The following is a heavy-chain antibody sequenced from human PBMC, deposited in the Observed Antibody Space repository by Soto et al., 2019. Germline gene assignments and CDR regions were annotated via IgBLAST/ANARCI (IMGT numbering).Heavy chain of an antibody. CDR2: INAGSGNT. V-gene: IGHV1-3*01. CDR1: GYTSTNYG. CDR3: ADDNIVIPDARRHSY. D-gene: IGHD2-2*01. Sequence: ASVKVSCKASGYTSTNYGMHWVSQAPGQRLEWMGWINAGSGNTKYSQKFQGRITITRDTSASTVYMELSSLRSEDTAVYYCADDNIVIPDARRHSYSAQGALVTVSS. J-gene: IGHJ4*02.